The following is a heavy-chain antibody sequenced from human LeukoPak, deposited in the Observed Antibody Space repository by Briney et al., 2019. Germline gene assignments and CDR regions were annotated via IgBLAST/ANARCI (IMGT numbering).Heavy chain of an antibody. CDR1: GGSFSNYY. V-gene: IGHV4-4*07. CDR3: ARQPPQYYGMDV. D-gene: IGHD1-14*01. CDR2: IYTSGST. Sequence: SETLSLTCTVSGGSFSNYYWSWIRQPAGKGLEWIGRIYTSGSTNYNPSVKSRVTMSVDTSNNQFSLKLTSVTAADTAVYYCARQPPQYYGMDVRGQGTTVTVSS. J-gene: IGHJ6*02.